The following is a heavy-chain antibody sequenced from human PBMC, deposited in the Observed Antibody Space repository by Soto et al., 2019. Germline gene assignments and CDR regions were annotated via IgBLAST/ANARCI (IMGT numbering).Heavy chain of an antibody. CDR3: AKQVVPHTNAFDM. V-gene: IGHV3-30*18. J-gene: IGHJ3*02. D-gene: IGHD2-2*01. Sequence: QVQLVESGGGVVQPGRSLRLSCAASGFTFSSYGIHWVRQAPGKGLEWVAVISYDGSNKYYADSVKGRFTISRDNFKNTLYLQMNSLRAEDTAVYYCAKQVVPHTNAFDMWGQGTMVTVSS. CDR2: ISYDGSNK. CDR1: GFTFSSYG.